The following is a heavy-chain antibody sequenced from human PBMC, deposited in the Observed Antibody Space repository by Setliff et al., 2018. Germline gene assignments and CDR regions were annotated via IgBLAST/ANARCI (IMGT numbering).Heavy chain of an antibody. CDR3: AKIKAGGGSFDI. CDR2: MYISGIT. D-gene: IGHD3-16*01. Sequence: SETLSLTCTVSGGSISSYYWSWMRQPPGKGLEWIGYMYISGITNSNPSLKSRVTMSLDTSRNQFSLKLGSVTAADTAVYYCAKIKAGGGSFDIWGQGTMVTVSS. J-gene: IGHJ3*02. V-gene: IGHV4-4*08. CDR1: GGSISSYY.